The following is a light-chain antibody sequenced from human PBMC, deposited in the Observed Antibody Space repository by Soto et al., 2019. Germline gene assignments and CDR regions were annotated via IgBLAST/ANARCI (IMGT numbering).Light chain of an antibody. CDR2: DAS. J-gene: IGKJ4*01. V-gene: IGKV3-11*01. CDR1: QSVSSSY. CDR3: QQRSNGPPLT. Sequence: EIVLTESTGTLSFAPGERATLSCRAIQSVSSSYLAWYQQKPGQAPRLLIYDASNRATGIPARFSGSGSGTDFTLTISSLEPEDFAGYYCQQRSNGPPLTFCGGTKVAIK.